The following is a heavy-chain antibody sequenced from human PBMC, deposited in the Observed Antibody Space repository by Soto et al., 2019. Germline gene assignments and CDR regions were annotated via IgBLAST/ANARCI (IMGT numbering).Heavy chain of an antibody. Sequence: GGSLRLSCAASGFTFSNAWMSWVRQAPGKGLEWVGRIKSKTDGGTTGYAAPVKGRFTISRDDSKNTLYLQMNSLKTEDTAVYYCATDWDSSGWYTRSKKEPYYSYDMDVWGQGTTVTVSS. CDR2: IKSKTDGGTT. CDR1: GFTFSNAW. J-gene: IGHJ6*02. D-gene: IGHD6-19*01. V-gene: IGHV3-15*01. CDR3: ATDWDSSGWYTRSKKEPYYSYDMDV.